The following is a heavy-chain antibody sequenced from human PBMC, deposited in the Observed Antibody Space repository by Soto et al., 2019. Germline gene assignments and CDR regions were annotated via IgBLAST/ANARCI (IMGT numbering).Heavy chain of an antibody. V-gene: IGHV3-74*03. J-gene: IGHJ4*02. D-gene: IGHD3-10*01. CDR3: VRDFGSGGDF. CDR1: GFTFSGRW. CDR2: ISNDGTIT. Sequence: EVQLVESGGGLVQPGGSLKLSCAASGFTFSGRWMLWFRQAPGKGPVWVSRISNDGTITTYADSVKGRFTVSRDNAKNMLYLQMNSLRAEDTAFYDCVRDFGSGGDFWGQGTLVTVSS.